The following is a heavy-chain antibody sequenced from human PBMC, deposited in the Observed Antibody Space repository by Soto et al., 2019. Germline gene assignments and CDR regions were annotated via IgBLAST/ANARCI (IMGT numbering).Heavy chain of an antibody. Sequence: QLQLQESGPGLVKPSETLSLTCTVSGGSISSSSYYWGWIRQPPGKGLEWIGSIYYSGSTYYNPSLKGRVTISVDTSKIQFSLKLSSVTAADTAVYYCARHCGRGITMVRGVITPFDYWGQGTLVTVSS. V-gene: IGHV4-39*01. CDR2: IYYSGST. D-gene: IGHD3-10*01. J-gene: IGHJ4*02. CDR3: ARHCGRGITMVRGVITPFDY. CDR1: GGSISSSSYY.